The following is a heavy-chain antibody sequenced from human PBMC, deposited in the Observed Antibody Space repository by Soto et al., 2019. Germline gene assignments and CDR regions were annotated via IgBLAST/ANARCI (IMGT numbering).Heavy chain of an antibody. CDR2: INTDGSGT. J-gene: IGHJ1*01. Sequence: HPGGSLRLSCAASGFTFGLYWMHWVRQAPGKGLEWVSRINTDGSGTNYADSVKGRFTISRDNAKNTLYLQMNSLRAEDTAVYYCTRDRYYFDSSGDVNSVPEYFQRWAQGTLVTVSS. D-gene: IGHD3-22*01. V-gene: IGHV3-74*01. CDR3: TRDRYYFDSSGDVNSVPEYFQR. CDR1: GFTFGLYW.